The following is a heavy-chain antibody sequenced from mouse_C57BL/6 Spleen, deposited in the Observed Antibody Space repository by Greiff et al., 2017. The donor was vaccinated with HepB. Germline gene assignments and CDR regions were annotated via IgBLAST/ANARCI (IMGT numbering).Heavy chain of an antibody. V-gene: IGHV3-6*01. Sequence: EVQLQQSGPGLVKPSQSLSLTCSVTGYSITSGYYWTWIRQFPGNKLEWMGYISYDGSNNYNPSLKNRISITRDTSKNQFFLKLNSVTTEDTATYDGAQNWDWFAYWGQGTLVTVSA. CDR3: AQNWDWFAY. CDR2: ISYDGSN. D-gene: IGHD4-1*01. CDR1: GYSITSGYY. J-gene: IGHJ3*01.